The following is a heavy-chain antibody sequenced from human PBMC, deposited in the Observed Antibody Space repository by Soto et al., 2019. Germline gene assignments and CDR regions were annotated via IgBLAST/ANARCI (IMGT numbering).Heavy chain of an antibody. Sequence: GGSLRLSCAASGFTFSSYGMHWVRQAPGKGLEWVAVIWYDGRKKNYADSVKGRLTISRDNSKNTLYLQMNSLRAEDTAGYYCAGEFSSTDYDSSGYTYTFDIWGQGTMVTVSS. V-gene: IGHV3-33*01. CDR2: IWYDGRKK. CDR3: AGEFSSTDYDSSGYTYTFDI. J-gene: IGHJ3*02. D-gene: IGHD3-22*01. CDR1: GFTFSSYG.